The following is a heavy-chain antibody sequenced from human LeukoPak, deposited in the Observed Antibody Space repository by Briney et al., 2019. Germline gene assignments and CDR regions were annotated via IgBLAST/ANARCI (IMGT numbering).Heavy chain of an antibody. D-gene: IGHD6-19*01. CDR1: GYTFTTYD. CDR2: MNPNSGDT. V-gene: IGHV1-8*02. CDR3: ARADVRGIVVDYDYYYYMDV. J-gene: IGHJ6*03. Sequence: GASVKVSCKASGYTFTTYDINWVRQATGQGLEWMGWMNPNSGDTRYAQKFQGRVTMTTDTSTSTAYMELRSLRSDDTAVYYCARADVRGIVVDYDYYYYMDVWGKGTTVTVSS.